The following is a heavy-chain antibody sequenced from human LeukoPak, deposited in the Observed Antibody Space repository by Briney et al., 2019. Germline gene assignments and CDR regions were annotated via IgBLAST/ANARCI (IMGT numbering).Heavy chain of an antibody. V-gene: IGHV3-53*01. J-gene: IGHJ4*02. CDR2: IYSGGST. CDR1: GFTVSSNY. D-gene: IGHD3-3*01. Sequence: RGSLRLSCAASGFTVSSNYMTWVRQAPGKGLEWVSIIYSGGSTSYADSVKGRITISRDNSKNTLYLQMNSLRAEDTAVYYCAKDHYDFWSGYLNYWGQGTLVTVSS. CDR3: AKDHYDFWSGYLNY.